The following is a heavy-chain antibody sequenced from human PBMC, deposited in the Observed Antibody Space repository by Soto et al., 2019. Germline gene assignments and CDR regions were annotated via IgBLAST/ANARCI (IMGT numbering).Heavy chain of an antibody. V-gene: IGHV3-48*02. D-gene: IGHD4-17*01. CDR2: ITGGSSAI. CDR3: ARDRGYGDYVGY. CDR1: GFTFSTYS. Sequence: EVQLVESGGGLVQPGGSLRLSCAASGFTFSTYSMNWVRQAPGKGLEWVSYITGGSSAIYYADSVKGRFTISRDNAKNSLYLQMNSLRDEDTAVYYCARDRGYGDYVGYWGQGTLVTVSS. J-gene: IGHJ4*02.